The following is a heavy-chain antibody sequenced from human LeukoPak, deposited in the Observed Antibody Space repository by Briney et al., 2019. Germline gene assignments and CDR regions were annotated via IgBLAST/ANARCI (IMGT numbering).Heavy chain of an antibody. Sequence: SETLSLTCAVYGGSFSGYYWSWIRQPPGKGLEWIGEINHSGSTNYNPSLKSRVTILVDTSKNQFSLKLSSVTAADTAVYYCARRGTYGSGSYYIHYYYMDVWGKGTTVTISS. CDR2: INHSGST. V-gene: IGHV4-34*01. J-gene: IGHJ6*03. CDR1: GGSFSGYY. CDR3: ARRGTYGSGSYYIHYYYMDV. D-gene: IGHD3-10*01.